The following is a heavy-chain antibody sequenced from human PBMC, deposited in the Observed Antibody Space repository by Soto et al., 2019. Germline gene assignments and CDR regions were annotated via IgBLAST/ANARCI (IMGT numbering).Heavy chain of an antibody. CDR2: IWYDGSNK. V-gene: IGHV3-33*01. CDR3: ARDRYYYGSGRYYRWGEFDY. J-gene: IGHJ4*02. D-gene: IGHD3-10*01. Sequence: QVQLVESGGGVVQPGRSLRLSCAASGFTFSSYGMHWVRQAPGKGLEWVAVIWYDGSNKYYADSVKGRFTISRDNSKNTLYLQMNSLRAEDTSVYYCARDRYYYGSGRYYRWGEFDYWGQGTLVTVSS. CDR1: GFTFSSYG.